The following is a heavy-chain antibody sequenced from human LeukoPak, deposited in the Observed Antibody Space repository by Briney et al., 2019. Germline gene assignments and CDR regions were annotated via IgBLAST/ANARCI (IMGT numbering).Heavy chain of an antibody. CDR2: ISGSGGST. CDR3: SNRAAASY. D-gene: IGHD2-2*01. CDR1: GLTFTSFA. V-gene: IGHV3-23*01. J-gene: IGHJ4*02. Sequence: GGSLRLSCAASGLTFTSFAMSWVRQAPGKGLEWVSSISGSGGSTYYADSVKGRFTISRDNSKNTLYLQMGSLRAEDTAVYYCSNRAAASYWGREPWSPSPQ.